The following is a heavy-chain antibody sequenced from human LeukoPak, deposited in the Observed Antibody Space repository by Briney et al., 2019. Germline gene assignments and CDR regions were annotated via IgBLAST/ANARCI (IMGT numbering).Heavy chain of an antibody. Sequence: SETLSLTCAVYGGSFSGYYWSWIRQPPGKGLEWIGEINHSGSTNYNPSLKSRVTISVDTSKNQFSLRLSSVTAADTAVYYCARAKPGYSHYHITANWFDPWGQGTLVTVSS. CDR1: GGSFSGYY. CDR3: ARAKPGYSHYHITANWFDP. J-gene: IGHJ5*02. CDR2: INHSGST. V-gene: IGHV4-34*01. D-gene: IGHD1-14*01.